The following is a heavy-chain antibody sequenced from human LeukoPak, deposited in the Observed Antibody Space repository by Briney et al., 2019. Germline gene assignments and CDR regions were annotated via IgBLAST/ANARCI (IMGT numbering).Heavy chain of an antibody. D-gene: IGHD1-1*01. CDR1: GFTFSSFD. CDR2: IGTASDT. V-gene: IGHV3-13*01. Sequence: GGSLRLSCAASGFTFSSFDLHWVRQPTGQGLEWVSTIGTASDTYYPGSVEGRFTLSRDNAKNSLYLQMNSLTAGDTAVYHCARGPPRGKYYYMDVWGKGTTVTVSS. CDR3: ARGPPRGKYYYMDV. J-gene: IGHJ6*03.